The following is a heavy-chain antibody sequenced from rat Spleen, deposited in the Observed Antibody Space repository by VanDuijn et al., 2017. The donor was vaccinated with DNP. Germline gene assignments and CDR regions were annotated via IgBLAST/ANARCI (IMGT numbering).Heavy chain of an antibody. CDR2: IWSGGST. V-gene: IGHV2-15*01. CDR1: GFSLTSYG. CDR3: TRDSYAHDYAMDA. J-gene: IGHJ4*01. Sequence: QVQLKESGPGLVQPSRTLSLTCTVSGFSLTSYGVSWVRQPPGKGLEWIAAIWSGGSTDYNSPLKSRRSHSRDTSKTQVFLKMNSLQTEDKAIYFCTRDSYAHDYAMDAWGQGTAVTVSS. D-gene: IGHD1-12*01.